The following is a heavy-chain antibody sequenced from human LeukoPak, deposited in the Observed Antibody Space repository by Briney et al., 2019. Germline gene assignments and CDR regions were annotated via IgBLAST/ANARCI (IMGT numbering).Heavy chain of an antibody. CDR2: ISSSGGTI. D-gene: IGHD3-9*01. CDR1: GFTFSSYE. V-gene: IGHV3-48*03. J-gene: IGHJ4*02. Sequence: GGSLRLSCAASGFTFSSYEMNWVRQAPGKGLEWVSYISSSGGTIYYADSVKGRFTISRDNAKNSLYLQMNSLRAEDTAVYYCAREGLRYFDWSPALDYWGQGALVTVSS. CDR3: AREGLRYFDWSPALDY.